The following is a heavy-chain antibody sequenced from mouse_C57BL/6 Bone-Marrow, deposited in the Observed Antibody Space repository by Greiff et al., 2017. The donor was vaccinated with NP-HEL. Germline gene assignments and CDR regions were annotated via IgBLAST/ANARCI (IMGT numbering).Heavy chain of an antibody. CDR2: IWTGGGT. J-gene: IGHJ4*01. CDR1: GFSLTSYA. D-gene: IGHD2-10*02. CDR3: ARKRSTVKGSAMDY. Sequence: VKLQESGPGLVAPSQSLSITCTVSGFSLTSYAISWVRQPPGKGLEWLGVIWTGGGTNYNSALKSRLSISKDNSKSQVFLKMNSLQTDDTARYYCARKRSTVKGSAMDYWGQGTSVTVSS. V-gene: IGHV2-9-1*01.